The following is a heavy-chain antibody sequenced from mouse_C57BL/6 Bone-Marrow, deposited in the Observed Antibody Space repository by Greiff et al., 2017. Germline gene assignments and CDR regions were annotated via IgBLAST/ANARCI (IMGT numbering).Heavy chain of an antibody. V-gene: IGHV5-9*01. Sequence: EVKLMESGGGLVKPGGSLKLSCAASGFTFSSYTMSWVRQTPEKRLEWVATISGGGGNTYYPDSVKGRFTISRDNAKNTLYLQMSSLRSEDTALYYCAREGDDGYYRYAMDYWGQGTSVTVSS. J-gene: IGHJ4*01. CDR1: GFTFSSYT. D-gene: IGHD2-3*01. CDR3: AREGDDGYYRYAMDY. CDR2: ISGGGGNT.